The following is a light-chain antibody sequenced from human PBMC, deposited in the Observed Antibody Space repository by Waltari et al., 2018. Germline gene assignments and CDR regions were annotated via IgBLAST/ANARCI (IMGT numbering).Light chain of an antibody. V-gene: IGKV1-5*03. J-gene: IGKJ1*01. CDR3: QQYNSYSRT. CDR1: PSISSW. CDR2: KAS. Sequence: DIQMTLSPSTLSASVGDRVPITCRASPSISSWLAWYQQKPGKAPKLLIYKASSLESGVPSRFSGSGSGTEFTLTISSLQPDDFATYYCQQYNSYSRTSGQGTKVEIK.